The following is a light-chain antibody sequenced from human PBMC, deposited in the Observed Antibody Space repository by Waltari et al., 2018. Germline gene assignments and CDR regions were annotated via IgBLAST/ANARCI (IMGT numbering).Light chain of an antibody. J-gene: IGLJ2*01. CDR1: TRDIGAYDY. CDR3: CSYTSSTAAI. V-gene: IGLV2-14*03. CDR2: DVS. Sequence: SALTQPDSVSGSPGQSITIPCTGLTRDIGAYDYVSWYQHHPGKAPKVIIYDVSNRPSGVSNRFSGSKSGSSASLTISGLQAEDEADYYCCSYTSSTAAIFGGGTKLTVL.